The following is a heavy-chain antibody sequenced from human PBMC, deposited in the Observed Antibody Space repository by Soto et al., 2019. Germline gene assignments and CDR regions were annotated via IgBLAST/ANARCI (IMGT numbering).Heavy chain of an antibody. V-gene: IGHV1-18*04. D-gene: IGHD3-10*01. Sequence: GASVKVSCKASGYTFTSYGISWVRQAPGQGLEWMGWISAYNGNTNYAQKLQGRVTMTTDTSTSTAYMELRSLRSDDTAVYYCARRHYYASGSSYFDYWGQGTLVTVSS. CDR3: ARRHYYASGSSYFDY. J-gene: IGHJ4*02. CDR1: GYTFTSYG. CDR2: ISAYNGNT.